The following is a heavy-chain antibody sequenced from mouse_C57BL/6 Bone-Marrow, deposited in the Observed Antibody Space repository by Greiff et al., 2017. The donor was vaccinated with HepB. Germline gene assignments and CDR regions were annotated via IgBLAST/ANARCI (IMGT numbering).Heavy chain of an antibody. J-gene: IGHJ3*01. V-gene: IGHV14-1*01. CDR2: IDPEDGDT. Sequence: VQLQQSGAELVRPGASVKLSCTASGFNIKDYYMHWVKQRPEQGLEWIGRIDPEDGDTEYAPKFQGKATMTADTSSNTAYLQLSSLTSEDTAVYYCTNLLLRAWFAYWGQGTLVTVSA. CDR3: TNLLLRAWFAY. D-gene: IGHD1-1*01. CDR1: GFNIKDYY.